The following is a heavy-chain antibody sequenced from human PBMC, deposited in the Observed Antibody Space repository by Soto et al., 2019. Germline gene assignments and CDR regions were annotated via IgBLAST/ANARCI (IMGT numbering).Heavy chain of an antibody. Sequence: GASVKVSCKASGGTFSSYTIIWVRQAPGQGLEWMGRIIPILGIANYAQKFQGRVTITADKSTSTAYMELSSLRSEDTAVYYCARESSSELELPTGAFDIWGQGTMVTVSS. J-gene: IGHJ3*02. D-gene: IGHD1-7*01. CDR1: GGTFSSYT. CDR2: IIPILGIA. V-gene: IGHV1-69*04. CDR3: ARESSSELELPTGAFDI.